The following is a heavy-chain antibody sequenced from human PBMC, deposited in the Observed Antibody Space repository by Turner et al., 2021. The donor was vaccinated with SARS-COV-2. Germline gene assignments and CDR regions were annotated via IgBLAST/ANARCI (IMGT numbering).Heavy chain of an antibody. Sequence: QVQLVQTGAEVTKHGASVKVPCKAAGYTFSGYYIQWVRQAPGQGLEWMGWINPNSGGTNYAQKFQGRVTMTGDTSISTAYMELRRLRSDDTAVFYCARERIALAGYYYNGMDVWGQGTTVTVSS. CDR2: INPNSGGT. D-gene: IGHD6-19*01. V-gene: IGHV1-2*02. J-gene: IGHJ6*02. CDR1: GYTFSGYY. CDR3: ARERIALAGYYYNGMDV.